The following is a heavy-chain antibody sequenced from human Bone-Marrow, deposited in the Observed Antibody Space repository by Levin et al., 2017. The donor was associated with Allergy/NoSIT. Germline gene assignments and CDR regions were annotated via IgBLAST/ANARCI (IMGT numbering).Heavy chain of an antibody. J-gene: IGHJ4*02. CDR1: GFTFSNYV. Sequence: PGGSLRLSCAASGFTFSNYVMSWVRQAPGRGLECVATITTSGAATYYGDSVRGRFTITRDNSKSTLFLQMKGLRAEDSAVYFCAKVWEAAEDVDYWGQGTLVTVSS. V-gene: IGHV3-23*01. D-gene: IGHD1-26*01. CDR3: AKVWEAAEDVDY. CDR2: ITTSGAAT.